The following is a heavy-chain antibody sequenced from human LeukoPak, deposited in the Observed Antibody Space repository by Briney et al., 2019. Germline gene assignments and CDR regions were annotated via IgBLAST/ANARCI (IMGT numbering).Heavy chain of an antibody. V-gene: IGHV4-39*01. CDR1: GGSLSSSSYY. CDR3: VRPDDNSFDF. J-gene: IGHJ3*01. CDR2: IYETGST. Sequence: PSETLSLTCSVSGGSLSSSSYYWGWIRQPPGRGLEWIGNIYETGSTNYNPSLKSRVTISVDTPKNQFSLKLSSVTAADTAVYYCVRPDDNSFDFWGQGTMVTVSS. D-gene: IGHD3-9*01.